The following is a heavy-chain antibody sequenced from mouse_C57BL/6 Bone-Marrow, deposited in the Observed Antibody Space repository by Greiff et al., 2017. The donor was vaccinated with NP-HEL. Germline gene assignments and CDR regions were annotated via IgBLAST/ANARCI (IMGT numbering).Heavy chain of an antibody. CDR1: GFTFSSYA. CDR2: ISDGGSYT. Sequence: EVKVVESGGGLVKPGGSLKLSCAASGFTFSSYAMSWVRQTPEKRLEWVGTISDGGSYTYYPDNVQGRFTISRDNAKNNLYLQMSHLKSEDTAMYYCAREGGYDGYGYVDVWGTGTTVTVSS. J-gene: IGHJ1*03. CDR3: AREGGYDGYGYVDV. V-gene: IGHV5-4*01. D-gene: IGHD2-3*01.